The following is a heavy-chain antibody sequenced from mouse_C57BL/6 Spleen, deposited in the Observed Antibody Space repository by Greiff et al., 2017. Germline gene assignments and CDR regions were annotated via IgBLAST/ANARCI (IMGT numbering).Heavy chain of an antibody. CDR2: INYDGSST. V-gene: IGHV5-16*01. CDR1: GFTFSDYY. CDR3: ARAFYYGSSYGFAY. Sequence: EVQRVESEGGLVQPGSSMKLSCTASGFTFSDYYMAWVRQVPEKGLEWVANINYDGSSTYYLDSLKSRFIISRDNAKNILYLQMSSLKSEDTATYYCARAFYYGSSYGFAYWGQGTLVTVSA. D-gene: IGHD1-1*01. J-gene: IGHJ3*01.